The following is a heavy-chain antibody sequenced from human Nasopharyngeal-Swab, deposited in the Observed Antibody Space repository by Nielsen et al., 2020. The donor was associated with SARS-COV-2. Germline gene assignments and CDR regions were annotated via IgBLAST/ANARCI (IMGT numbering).Heavy chain of an antibody. J-gene: IGHJ4*02. CDR2: IYYSGST. CDR3: ARVIVGADYFDY. CDR1: GGSISSSSYY. Sequence: SETLSLTCPVSGGSISSSSYYWGWIRQPPGKGLEWIGSIYYSGSTYYNPSLKSRVTISVDTSKNQFSLKLSSVTAADTAVYYCARVIVGADYFDYWGQGTLVTVSS. V-gene: IGHV4-39*07. D-gene: IGHD1-26*01.